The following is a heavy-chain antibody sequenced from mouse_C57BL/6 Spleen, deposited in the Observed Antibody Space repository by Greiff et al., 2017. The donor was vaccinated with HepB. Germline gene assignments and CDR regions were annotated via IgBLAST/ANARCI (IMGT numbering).Heavy chain of an antibody. D-gene: IGHD1-1*01. Sequence: EVKVVESGGGLVKPGGSLKLSCAASGFTFSSYAMSWVRQTPEKRLEWVATISDGGSYTYYPDNVKGRFTISRDNAKNNLYLQMSHLKSEDTAMYYCAREGIILGSSYFDYWGQGTTLTVSS. CDR1: GFTFSSYA. J-gene: IGHJ2*01. CDR2: ISDGGSYT. CDR3: AREGIILGSSYFDY. V-gene: IGHV5-4*01.